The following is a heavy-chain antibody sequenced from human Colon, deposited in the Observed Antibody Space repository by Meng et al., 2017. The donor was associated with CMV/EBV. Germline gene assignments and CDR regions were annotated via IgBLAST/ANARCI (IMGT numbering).Heavy chain of an antibody. J-gene: IGHJ6*02. V-gene: IGHV4-61*01. CDR2: IYYSGTT. CDR1: GGSVSSGSHS. Sequence: SETLSLTCTVSGGSVSSGSHSWSWIRQPPGKALEWIGCIYYSGTTNYNPSLKSRVTISLDTSKTQLSLKLSSVTATDTAVYYCAREGGSSYHYGMDVWGQGTTVTVSS. D-gene: IGHD3-16*01. CDR3: AREGGSSYHYGMDV.